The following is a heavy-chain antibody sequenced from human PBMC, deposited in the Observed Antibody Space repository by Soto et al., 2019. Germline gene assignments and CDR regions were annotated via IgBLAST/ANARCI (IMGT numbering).Heavy chain of an antibody. CDR2: IRTISSAI. Sequence: GGSLRLSCAASGFTFSDYPMNWVRQAPGKGLEWVSSIRTISSAIYFADSVRGRFSISRDNARNSLYLQMTSLRDEDTAVYYCARETPSFDSWGQGTLVTVSS. D-gene: IGHD2-15*01. CDR3: ARETPSFDS. V-gene: IGHV3-48*02. CDR1: GFTFSDYP. J-gene: IGHJ4*02.